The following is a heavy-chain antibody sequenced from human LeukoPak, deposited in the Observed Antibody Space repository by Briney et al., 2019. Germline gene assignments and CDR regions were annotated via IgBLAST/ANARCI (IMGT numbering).Heavy chain of an antibody. D-gene: IGHD2-21*01. V-gene: IGHV4-34*01. Sequence: PSETLSLTCGVRGVSFCGNYWSWIRQSPGKGLECIGEIYQTKYTTYNPSLKSRVTIWADTSVNQLSLTVTSVTAADTAIYYCARIRCSPGDDSCYNYWGRGTLVTVSS. CDR1: GVSFCGNY. CDR3: ARIRCSPGDDSCYNY. J-gene: IGHJ4*02. CDR2: IYQTKYT.